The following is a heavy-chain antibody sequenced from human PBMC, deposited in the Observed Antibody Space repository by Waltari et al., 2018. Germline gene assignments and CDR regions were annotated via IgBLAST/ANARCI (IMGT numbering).Heavy chain of an antibody. CDR3: AAHVVAATDDAFDI. Sequence: QVQLQQWGAGLLKPSETLSLTCAVYGGSFSGYYCSWIRQPPGKGLEWIGEINHSGSTNYNPSLKSRVTISVDTSKNQFSLKLSSVTAADTAVYYCAAHVVAATDDAFDIWGQGTMVTVSS. CDR1: GGSFSGYY. CDR2: INHSGST. V-gene: IGHV4-34*01. J-gene: IGHJ3*02. D-gene: IGHD2-15*01.